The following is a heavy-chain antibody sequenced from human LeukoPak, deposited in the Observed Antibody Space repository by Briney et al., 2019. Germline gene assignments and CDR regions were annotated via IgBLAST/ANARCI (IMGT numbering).Heavy chain of an antibody. CDR2: IYYNGST. V-gene: IGHV4-30-4*01. Sequence: SQSLSLTCTVSGGSINSGDYYWTWIRQPPGKGLEWIGSIYYNGSTYHNPSLKSRVTMSVEASKNQLSLKVSSVTAADTAVYYCARAWRITMVRGVVASWGLGTLVTVSS. J-gene: IGHJ5*01. CDR1: GGSINSGDYY. CDR3: ARAWRITMVRGVVAS. D-gene: IGHD3-10*01.